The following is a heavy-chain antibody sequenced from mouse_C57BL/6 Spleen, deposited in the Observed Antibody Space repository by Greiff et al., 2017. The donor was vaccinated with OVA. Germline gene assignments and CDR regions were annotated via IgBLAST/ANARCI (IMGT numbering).Heavy chain of an antibody. J-gene: IGHJ1*03. V-gene: IGHV1-50*01. CDR1: GYTFTSYW. Sequence: QVQLQQPGAELVKPGASVKLSCKASGYTFTSYWMQWVKQRPGQGLEWIGEIDPSDSYTNSNQKFKGKATLTVDTSSSTAYMQLSSLTSEDSAVYYCARSHVWGTGTTVTVSS. CDR2: IDPSDSYT. CDR3: ARSHV.